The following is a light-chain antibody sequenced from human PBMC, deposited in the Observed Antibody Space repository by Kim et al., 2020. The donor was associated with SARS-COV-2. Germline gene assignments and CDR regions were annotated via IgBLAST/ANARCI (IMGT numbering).Light chain of an antibody. V-gene: IGLV2-14*03. J-gene: IGLJ1*01. CDR2: DVS. CDR1: SMDVGGYNY. Sequence: SITISCTGTSMDVGGYNYVSWYQQHPGKAPKLMIYDVSNRPSGVSNRFSGSKSGNTASLTISGLQAEDEADYYCSSYTSSSTPYVFGTGTKVTVL. CDR3: SSYTSSSTPYV.